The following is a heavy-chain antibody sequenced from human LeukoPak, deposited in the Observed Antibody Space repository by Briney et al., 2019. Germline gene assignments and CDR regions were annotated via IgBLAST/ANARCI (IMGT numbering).Heavy chain of an antibody. J-gene: IGHJ4*02. CDR2: IYYSGST. Sequence: SEALSLTCTVSGGPISSSSYYWRWIRQPRGKGLEWIGSIYYSGSTYYNPSLKSRVTISVDTSKNQFSLKLSSVTAADTAVYYCARENLGYSYAAGADYWGQGTLVTVSS. V-gene: IGHV4-39*07. CDR3: ARENLGYSYAAGADY. CDR1: GGPISSSSYY. D-gene: IGHD5-18*01.